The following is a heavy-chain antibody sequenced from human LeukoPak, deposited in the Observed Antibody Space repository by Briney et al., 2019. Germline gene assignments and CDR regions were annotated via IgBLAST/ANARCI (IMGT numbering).Heavy chain of an antibody. J-gene: IGHJ5*02. CDR3: ARDPPIAVAGRFWFDP. CDR1: GYTFTGYY. CDR2: INPNSGGT. Sequence: EASVKVSCEASGYTFTGYYMHWVRQAPGQGLEWMGWINPNSGGTNYAQKFQGRVTMTRDTSISTAYMELSRLRSDDTAVYYCARDPPIAVAGRFWFDPWGQGTLVTVSS. V-gene: IGHV1-2*02. D-gene: IGHD6-19*01.